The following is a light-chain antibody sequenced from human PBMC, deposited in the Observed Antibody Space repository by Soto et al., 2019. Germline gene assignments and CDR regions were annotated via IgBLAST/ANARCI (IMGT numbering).Light chain of an antibody. Sequence: DIQMTQSPSSLSASVGDRVTITCRASQSIISSLNWFQQKPGKAPKLLIYAASSLQSGVPSRFSGSGSGTDFTLTISSLQSEDFATYYCQQSSRTPLTFGGGTKVEI. CDR3: QQSSRTPLT. CDR1: QSIISS. J-gene: IGKJ4*01. CDR2: AAS. V-gene: IGKV1-39*01.